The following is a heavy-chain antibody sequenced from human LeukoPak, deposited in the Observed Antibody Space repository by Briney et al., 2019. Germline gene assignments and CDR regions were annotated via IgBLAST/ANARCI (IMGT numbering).Heavy chain of an antibody. Sequence: GRSLRLSCAASGFGFSVYWMHWVRQAPGKGLVWGAHINEDGTSAIHADSVKGRFTISRDNAKNTLYVQMNSLIVEDTAVYYCARVPTNSYGFGQWGQGSLVTVSS. J-gene: IGHJ4*02. D-gene: IGHD5-18*01. CDR3: ARVPTNSYGFGQ. V-gene: IGHV3-74*01. CDR2: INEDGTSA. CDR1: GFGFSVYW.